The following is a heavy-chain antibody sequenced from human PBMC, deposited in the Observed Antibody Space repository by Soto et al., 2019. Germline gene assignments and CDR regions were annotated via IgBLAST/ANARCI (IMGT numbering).Heavy chain of an antibody. CDR1: GFTFSDYS. V-gene: IGHV3-21*01. D-gene: IGHD6-13*01. CDR3: ARARGNSWYSDY. CDR2: ISSTNYI. J-gene: IGHJ4*02. Sequence: EVQLVESGGGLVKPGWSLRLSCAASGFTFSDYSMNWVRQAPGKGLEWVSSISSTNYIYYGDSVKGRFTISRDNAKNSLYLQMNSLRAGDTAVYDCARARGNSWYSDYWGQGTLVTVSS.